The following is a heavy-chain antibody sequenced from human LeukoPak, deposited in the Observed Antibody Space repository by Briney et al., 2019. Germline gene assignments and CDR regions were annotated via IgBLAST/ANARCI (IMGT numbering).Heavy chain of an antibody. D-gene: IGHD1-1*01. J-gene: IGHJ4*02. CDR2: IYYSGST. V-gene: IGHV4-39*01. Sequence: SETLSLTCTVSGGSISSSSYYWGWIRQPPGKGLEWIGSIYYSGSTYYNPSLKSRVTISVDTSKNQFSLKLSSVTAADTAVYYCARLQLLRYFGYWGQGTLVTVSS. CDR1: GGSISSSSYY. CDR3: ARLQLLRYFGY.